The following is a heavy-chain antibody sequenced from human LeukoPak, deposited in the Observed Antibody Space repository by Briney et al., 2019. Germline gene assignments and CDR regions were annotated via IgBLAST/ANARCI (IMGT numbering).Heavy chain of an antibody. D-gene: IGHD3-10*01. CDR2: ISGSGGST. CDR3: ASNELLWFGELPIY. Sequence: GGSLRLSCAASGFTFSSYAMSWVRQAPGKGLEWVSAISGSGGSTYYADSVKGRFTISRDNSKNTLYLQMNSLRAEDTAVYYCASNELLWFGELPIYWGQGTLVTVSS. V-gene: IGHV3-23*01. J-gene: IGHJ4*02. CDR1: GFTFSSYA.